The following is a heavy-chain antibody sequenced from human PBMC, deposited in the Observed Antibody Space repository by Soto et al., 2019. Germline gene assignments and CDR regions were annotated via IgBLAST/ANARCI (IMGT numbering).Heavy chain of an antibody. Sequence: GGSLRLSWLDSGCTFIDAWMSWVRQAPGGGLDWVGRIKSKSDGGTTEYAAPVRGRFTISRDDSKNTLYLQMNSLKTEDTAVYYCTTDLWRIAVVVGSTGYFNPWGQGTPVPVSS. CDR3: TTDLWRIAVVVGSTGYFNP. D-gene: IGHD2-15*01. J-gene: IGHJ5*02. CDR2: IKSKSDGGTT. V-gene: IGHV3-15*01. CDR1: GCTFIDAW.